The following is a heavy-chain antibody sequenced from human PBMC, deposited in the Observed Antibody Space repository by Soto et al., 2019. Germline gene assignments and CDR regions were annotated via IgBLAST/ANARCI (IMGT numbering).Heavy chain of an antibody. D-gene: IGHD1-26*01. CDR2: ISPYDGST. CDR1: GFTFNNYF. CDR3: ARGDGRGSTRFYYYYGMDV. V-gene: IGHV1-46*02. Sequence: QVQLVQSGAEVKKPGASVKVSCKASGFTFNNYFFHWVRQAPRQGLEWMGIISPYDGSTNYEQSLQGRVTMTSDTSTSTVYMELSSLRSEDTAVYYCARGDGRGSTRFYYYYGMDVWGHGTTVTVSS. J-gene: IGHJ6*02.